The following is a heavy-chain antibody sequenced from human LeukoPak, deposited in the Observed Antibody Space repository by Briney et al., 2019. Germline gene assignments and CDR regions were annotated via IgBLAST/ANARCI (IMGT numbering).Heavy chain of an antibody. CDR2: ISGSGGST. CDR1: GFTFSSYA. CDR3: AKDRRVRYYGSSGYYPFDY. J-gene: IGHJ4*02. V-gene: IGHV3-23*01. Sequence: GGSLRLSCAASGFTFSSYAVSWVRQAPGKGLEWVSAISGSGGSTYYADSVKGRFTISRDNSKNTLYLQMNSLRAEDTAVYYCAKDRRVRYYGSSGYYPFDYWGQGTLVTVSS. D-gene: IGHD3-22*01.